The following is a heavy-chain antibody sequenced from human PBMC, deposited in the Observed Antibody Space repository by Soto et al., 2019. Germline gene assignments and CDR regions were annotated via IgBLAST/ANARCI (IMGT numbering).Heavy chain of an antibody. D-gene: IGHD6-13*01. V-gene: IGHV4-59*08. CDR1: GGSISSYY. J-gene: IGHJ4*02. CDR3: ARHLGIADYFDY. Sequence: SETLSLTCTVSGGSISSYYWSWIRQPPGKGLEWIGYIYYSGSTNYNPSLKSRVTISVDTSKNQFSLKLSSVTAADTAVYYCARHLGIADYFDYWGQGTLVTVSS. CDR2: IYYSGST.